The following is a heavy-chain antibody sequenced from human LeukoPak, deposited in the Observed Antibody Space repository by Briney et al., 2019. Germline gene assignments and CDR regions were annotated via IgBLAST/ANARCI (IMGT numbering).Heavy chain of an antibody. CDR1: GGSISGYY. CDR3: ARDFNGFDY. D-gene: IGHD2-8*01. J-gene: IGHJ4*02. CDR2: INHSGST. Sequence: PSETLSLTCTVSGGSISGYYWSWIRQPPGKGLEWIGEINHSGSTNYNPSLKSRVTISVDTSKNQFSLKLSSVTAADTAVYYCARDFNGFDYWGQGTLVTVSS. V-gene: IGHV4-34*01.